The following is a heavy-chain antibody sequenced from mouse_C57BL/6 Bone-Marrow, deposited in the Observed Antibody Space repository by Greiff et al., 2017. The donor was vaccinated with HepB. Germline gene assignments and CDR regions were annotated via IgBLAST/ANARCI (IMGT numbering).Heavy chain of an antibody. D-gene: IGHD2-3*01. CDR1: GFTFSDYY. Sequence: EVQLVESGGGLVQPGGSLKLSCAASGFTFSDYYMYWVRQTPEKRLEWVAYISNGGGSTYYPDTVKGRFTISRDNAKNTLYLQMSRLKSEDTAMYYCARPDGYYVGFAYWGQGTLVTVSA. V-gene: IGHV5-12*01. CDR3: ARPDGYYVGFAY. J-gene: IGHJ3*01. CDR2: ISNGGGST.